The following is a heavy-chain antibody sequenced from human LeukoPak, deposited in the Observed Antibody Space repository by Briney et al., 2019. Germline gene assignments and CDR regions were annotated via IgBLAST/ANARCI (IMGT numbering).Heavy chain of an antibody. V-gene: IGHV3-21*01. CDR1: GFTFSSYS. Sequence: GGSLRLSCAAPGFTFSSYSMNWVRQAPGKGLEWVSSISSLSGYMFYADSVKGRFTISRDNAKNSVFLQMSNPRAEDTAVYYCGRDPSVYDRSTWNPIDYWGQGTLVTVSS. CDR2: ISSLSGYM. CDR3: GRDPSVYDRSTWNPIDY. J-gene: IGHJ4*02. D-gene: IGHD3-9*01.